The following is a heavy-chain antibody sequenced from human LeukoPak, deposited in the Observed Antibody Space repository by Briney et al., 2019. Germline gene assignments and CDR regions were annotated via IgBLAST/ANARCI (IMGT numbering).Heavy chain of an antibody. Sequence: ASVKASCKASGYTFTGYYMHWVRQAPGQGLEWMGWINTNSGGTNYAQKFQGRVTMTRDTSISTAYMELSRLRSDDTAVEYCAREPQPSHSGSSNWFDPWGQGTLVTVSS. J-gene: IGHJ5*02. CDR1: GYTFTGYY. D-gene: IGHD1-26*01. CDR3: AREPQPSHSGSSNWFDP. CDR2: INTNSGGT. V-gene: IGHV1-2*02.